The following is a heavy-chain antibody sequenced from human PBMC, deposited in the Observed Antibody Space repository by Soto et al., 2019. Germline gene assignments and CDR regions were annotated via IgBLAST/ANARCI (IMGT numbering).Heavy chain of an antibody. Sequence: PVGSLRLSCAASTLTVSLYGIQWVRQAPGKGLDWVAFISNDGGTQYYADSVKGRFSISRDNSMNTVDLHMNSLRADDTAIYYCARDIWSGNYKWFDSWGQGTQVTVSS. J-gene: IGHJ5*01. D-gene: IGHD3-3*01. CDR3: ARDIWSGNYKWFDS. V-gene: IGHV3-30*03. CDR2: ISNDGGTQ. CDR1: TLTVSLYG.